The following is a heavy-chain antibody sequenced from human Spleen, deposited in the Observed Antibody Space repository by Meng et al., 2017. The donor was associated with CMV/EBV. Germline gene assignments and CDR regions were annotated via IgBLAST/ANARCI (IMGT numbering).Heavy chain of an antibody. CDR2: INHSGST. CDR1: GESFSGYY. CDR3: AREDCSGGSCSYFDY. D-gene: IGHD2-15*01. V-gene: IGHV4-34*02. J-gene: IGHJ4*02. Sequence: QVPLQPLGAGLFKPSETLSLPCAVYGESFSGYYWSWIRQPPGKGLQWIGEINHSGSTNYNPSLKSRVTISVDTSKNQFSLKLSSVTAADTAVYYCAREDCSGGSCSYFDYWGRGTLVTVSS.